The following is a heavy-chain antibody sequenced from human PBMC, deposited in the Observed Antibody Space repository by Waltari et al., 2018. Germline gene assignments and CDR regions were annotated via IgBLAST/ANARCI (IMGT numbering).Heavy chain of an antibody. Sequence: EVQLVESGGGLVQPGGSLSLSCAASGFSFGDYWMHWVRQAPGKGLEWVSRIHVDGGYVSYTDSVKGRFTISRDNAKNTVFLQLNSVRGEDTAVYYCARKGGRGYPYGPFYYDYWGQGTLVTVSS. D-gene: IGHD3-10*01. J-gene: IGHJ4*02. CDR3: ARKGGRGYPYGPFYYDY. CDR2: IHVDGGYV. V-gene: IGHV3-74*01. CDR1: GFSFGDYW.